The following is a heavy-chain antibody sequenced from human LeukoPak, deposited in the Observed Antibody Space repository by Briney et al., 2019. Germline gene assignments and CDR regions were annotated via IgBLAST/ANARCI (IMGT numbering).Heavy chain of an antibody. V-gene: IGHV3-23*01. J-gene: IGHJ4*02. Sequence: GGSLRLSCAASGFTFSSYAMSWVRQAPGKGLEWVSAISGSGGSTYYADSVKGRFTISRDNSKNTLYLQMNSLRAEDTAVYYCAKGGPLVVVITTSLDYWGQGTLVTVSS. D-gene: IGHD3-22*01. CDR1: GFTFSSYA. CDR2: ISGSGGST. CDR3: AKGGPLVVVITTSLDY.